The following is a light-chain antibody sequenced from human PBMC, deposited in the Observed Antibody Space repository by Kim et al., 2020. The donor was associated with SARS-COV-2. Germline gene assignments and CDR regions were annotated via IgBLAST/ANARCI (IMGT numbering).Light chain of an antibody. V-gene: IGLV1-44*01. J-gene: IGLJ2*01. CDR3: AAWDDSLNAPV. CDR1: SANIGSNT. Sequence: QSVLTQPPSASGTPGQRVTISCSGSSANIGSNTVTWYQQLPETAPNLLIYSYNQRPSGVPDRFSGSKSGTSASLAISGLQSEDEADYYCAAWDDSLNAPVFGGGTQLTVL. CDR2: SYN.